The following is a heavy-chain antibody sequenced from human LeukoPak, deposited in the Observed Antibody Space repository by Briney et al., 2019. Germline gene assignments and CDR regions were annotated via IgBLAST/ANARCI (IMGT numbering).Heavy chain of an antibody. CDR3: ARSLYYYDSSGYYPSYYGMDV. V-gene: IGHV3-30*04. J-gene: IGHJ6*02. Sequence: GRPLRLSCAASGFTFSSYAMHWVRQAPGKGLEWVAVISYDGSNKYYADSVKGRFTISRDNSKNTLYLQMNSLRAEDTAVYYCARSLYYYDSSGYYPSYYGMDVWGQGTTVTVSS. CDR1: GFTFSSYA. CDR2: ISYDGSNK. D-gene: IGHD3-22*01.